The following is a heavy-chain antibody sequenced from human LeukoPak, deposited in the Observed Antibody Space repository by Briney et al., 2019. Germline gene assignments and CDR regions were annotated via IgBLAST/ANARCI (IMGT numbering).Heavy chain of an antibody. V-gene: IGHV3-21*01. CDR3: ARGPSGYHNT. D-gene: IGHD5-12*01. CDR2: ISTSSSYI. J-gene: IGHJ4*02. Sequence: GGSLRLSCAASGFTFSIYSMNWVRQAPGKGLEWVSSISTSSSYIYYADSVKGRFTISRDNAKKSLYLQMNSLRAEDTAVYYCARGPSGYHNTGGQGTLVTVSS. CDR1: GFTFSIYS.